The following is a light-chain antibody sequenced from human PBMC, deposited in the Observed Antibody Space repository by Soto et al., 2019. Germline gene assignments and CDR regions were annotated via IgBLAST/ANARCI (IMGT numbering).Light chain of an antibody. CDR1: QSVLYSSNNKNY. Sequence: DIVMTQSPDSLAVSLGERATINCKSSQSVLYSSNNKNYLAWYQQKPGQPPKLLIYWASTRESGVPDRFSGSGSGTDFTLPISSLQAEDVAVYDCQQYYSTSWTFGQGTKVEIK. CDR3: QQYYSTSWT. CDR2: WAS. J-gene: IGKJ1*01. V-gene: IGKV4-1*01.